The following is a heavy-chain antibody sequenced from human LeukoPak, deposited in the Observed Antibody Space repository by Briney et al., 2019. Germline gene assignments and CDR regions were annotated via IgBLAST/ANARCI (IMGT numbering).Heavy chain of an antibody. D-gene: IGHD3-3*01. CDR3: AKSGGDESYYDFWSGPPNWFDP. Sequence: GGSLRLSCAASGFTFSSYAMSWVRQAPGKGLEWVSAISGSGGSTYYADSVKGRFTISRDNSKNTLYLQMNSLRAEDTAVYYCAKSGGDESYYDFWSGPPNWFDPWGQGTLVTVSS. CDR1: GFTFSSYA. V-gene: IGHV3-23*01. CDR2: ISGSGGST. J-gene: IGHJ5*02.